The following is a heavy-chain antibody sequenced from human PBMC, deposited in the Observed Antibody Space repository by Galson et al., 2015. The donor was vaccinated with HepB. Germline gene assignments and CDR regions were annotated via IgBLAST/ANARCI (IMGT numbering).Heavy chain of an antibody. D-gene: IGHD1-26*01. J-gene: IGHJ4*02. Sequence: SVKVSCKASGYTFTSQHLHWMRQAPGQGLEWMGIINPTSGTTNYAQSFQDRVTMTRDTSTSTVYMELGSLRSEDTAVYYCTRGHPEAGGSYLFDFWGQGTLVTVSS. CDR3: TRGHPEAGGSYLFDF. CDR2: INPTSGTT. CDR1: GYTFTSQH. V-gene: IGHV1-46*01.